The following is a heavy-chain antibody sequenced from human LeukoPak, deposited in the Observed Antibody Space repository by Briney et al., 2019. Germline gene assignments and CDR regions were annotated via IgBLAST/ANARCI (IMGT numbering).Heavy chain of an antibody. CDR1: GFTFSSYW. J-gene: IGHJ4*02. CDR3: ARDRWCSSTSCHASPYYFDY. CDR2: IKQDGSEK. Sequence: GGSLRLSCAASGFTFSSYWMSWVRQAPEKGLEWVANIKQDGSEKYYVDSVKGRFTISRDNAKNSLYLQMNSLRAEDTAVYYCARDRWCSSTSCHASPYYFDYWGQGTLVTVSS. V-gene: IGHV3-7*03. D-gene: IGHD2-2*01.